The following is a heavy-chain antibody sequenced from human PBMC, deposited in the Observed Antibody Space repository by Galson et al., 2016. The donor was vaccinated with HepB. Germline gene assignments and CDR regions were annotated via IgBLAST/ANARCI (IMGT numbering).Heavy chain of an antibody. J-gene: IGHJ4*02. CDR1: GGSISSSSNY. CDR2: SYYSGIT. CDR3: ARLVMGRLDY. V-gene: IGHV4-39*01. Sequence: SETLSLTCTVSGGSISSSSNYWGWIRQPPGKGLEWIGTSYYSGITYYNPSLKSRVTTSVDTSKNQFSLKLSSVTAADTAVYHCARLVMGRLDYWGQGTLVTVSS. D-gene: IGHD3-16*01.